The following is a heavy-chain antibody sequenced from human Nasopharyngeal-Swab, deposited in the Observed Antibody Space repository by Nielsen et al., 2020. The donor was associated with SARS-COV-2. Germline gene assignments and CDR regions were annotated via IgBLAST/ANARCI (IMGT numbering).Heavy chain of an antibody. V-gene: IGHV5-51*01. J-gene: IGHJ2*01. CDR1: GYTFSDSW. Sequence: GESLKISCKGSGYTFSDSWIAWVRQMPGKGLEWMGIIFPDDSDTKYSPSFQGQVTISVDKSINTAYLQWTSLQASDTDMYYCARPPGWLAPAGDWFFDLWGRGTLVTVSS. CDR2: IFPDDSDT. D-gene: IGHD2-2*01. CDR3: ARPPGWLAPAGDWFFDL.